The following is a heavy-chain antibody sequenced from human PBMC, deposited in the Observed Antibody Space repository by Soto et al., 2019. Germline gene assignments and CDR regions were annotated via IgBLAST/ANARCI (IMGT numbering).Heavy chain of an antibody. Sequence: GGSLRLSCAASGFDASVNYMTWVRQAPGKGLEWVSAINAAGSTFSADSVKGRFTISRDNSKNTLYLQMNSLRVEDTAMYYCVRENYDCGMDGWGQGTAVTVSS. CDR3: VRENYDCGMDG. V-gene: IGHV3-66*01. CDR2: INAAGST. CDR1: GFDASVNY. J-gene: IGHJ6*02.